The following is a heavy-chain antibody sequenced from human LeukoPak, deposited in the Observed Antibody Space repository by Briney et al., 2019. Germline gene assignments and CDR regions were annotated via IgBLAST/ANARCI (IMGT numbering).Heavy chain of an antibody. Sequence: ASVKVSCKASGYTFTDYYFHWVRQAPGQGLEWIGWINPNSGDTNSAQKFQGRVTMTRDTSISTAYMELSRLRSDDTAVYYCVRDGYRGEGFDYWGQGTLVTVSS. D-gene: IGHD3-10*01. V-gene: IGHV1-2*02. J-gene: IGHJ4*02. CDR2: INPNSGDT. CDR3: VRDGYRGEGFDY. CDR1: GYTFTDYY.